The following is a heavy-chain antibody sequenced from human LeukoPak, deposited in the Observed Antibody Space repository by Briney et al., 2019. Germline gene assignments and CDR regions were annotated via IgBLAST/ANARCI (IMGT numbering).Heavy chain of an antibody. CDR1: GFTFSDYY. D-gene: IGHD3-16*02. V-gene: IGHV3-11*01. CDR2: ISSSGSTI. J-gene: IGHJ3*02. CDR3: ARVYRKHAFDI. Sequence: GGSLRLSCAASGFTFSDYYMSGIRQAPGKGREWVSYISSSGSTIYYADSVKGRFTISRDNAKNSLYLQMNSLRAEDTAVYYCARVYRKHAFDIWGQGTMVTVSS.